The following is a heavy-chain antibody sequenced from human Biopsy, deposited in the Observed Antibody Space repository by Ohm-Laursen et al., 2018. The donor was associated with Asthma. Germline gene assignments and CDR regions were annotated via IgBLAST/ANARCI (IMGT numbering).Heavy chain of an antibody. V-gene: IGHV1-69*13. CDR3: ARKAGSCISRTCYSLDF. J-gene: IGHJ4*02. Sequence: SVKVSCKSLGGTFNTYVIGWVRQAPGQGLEWMGGINSVFGTITYPQKFQDRVTITADDSTSTVYMELSSLSSEDTAVYYCARKAGSCISRTCYSLDFWGQGTLVTVSS. CDR2: INSVFGTI. D-gene: IGHD2-2*01. CDR1: GGTFNTYV.